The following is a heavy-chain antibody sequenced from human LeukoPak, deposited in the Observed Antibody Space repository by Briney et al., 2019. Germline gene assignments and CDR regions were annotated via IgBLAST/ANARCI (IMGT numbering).Heavy chain of an antibody. CDR3: ASGYLKYYYYYMDV. CDR1: GYTFTSYD. CDR2: INTNTGNP. J-gene: IGHJ6*03. D-gene: IGHD5-18*01. Sequence: ASVKVSCKASGYTFTSYDINWVRQATGQGLEWMGWINTNTGNPTYAQGFTGRFVFSLDTSVSTAYLQISSLKAEDTAVYYCASGYLKYYYYYMDVWGKGTTVTVSS. V-gene: IGHV7-4-1*02.